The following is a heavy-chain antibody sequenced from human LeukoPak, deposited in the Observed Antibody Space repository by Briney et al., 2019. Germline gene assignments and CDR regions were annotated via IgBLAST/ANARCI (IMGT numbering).Heavy chain of an antibody. CDR1: GFTFSSHW. J-gene: IGHJ4*02. D-gene: IGHD2-21*02. Sequence: GGSLRLSCAASGFTFSSHWITWVRQAPGKGLEWVANINQDGSKKPYADSMKGRFTISRDNAKESLYLQLNSLRADDTAVYYCAKWGPHCVGDYCPALDSWGQGTLVTVSS. V-gene: IGHV3-7*01. CDR3: AKWGPHCVGDYCPALDS. CDR2: INQDGSKK.